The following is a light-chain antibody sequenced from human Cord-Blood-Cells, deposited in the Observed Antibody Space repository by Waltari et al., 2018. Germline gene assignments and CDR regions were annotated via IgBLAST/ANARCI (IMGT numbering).Light chain of an antibody. Sequence: IVFTQSPGTLSLSPGERATLSCRASQSVSSSYLAWYQQKPGQAPRLLIYGASSRATGIPERFSGSGSGTDFTLTISRLEPEDFAVYYCQQYGSSPYTFGQGTKLEIK. CDR3: QQYGSSPYT. CDR2: GAS. J-gene: IGKJ2*01. CDR1: QSVSSSY. V-gene: IGKV3-20*01.